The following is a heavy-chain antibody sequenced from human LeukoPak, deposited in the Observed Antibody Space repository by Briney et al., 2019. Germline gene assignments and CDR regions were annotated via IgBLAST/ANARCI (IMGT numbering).Heavy chain of an antibody. Sequence: PSETLSLTCTVSGGSISSSSYYWGWIRQPPGKGLEWIGSIYYSGSTYYNPSLKSRVTISVDTSKNQFSLKLSSVTAADTAVYYCARLGGTYDAFDIWGQGTVVTVSS. CDR1: GGSISSSSYY. J-gene: IGHJ3*02. CDR3: ARLGGTYDAFDI. V-gene: IGHV4-39*01. CDR2: IYYSGST. D-gene: IGHD1-26*01.